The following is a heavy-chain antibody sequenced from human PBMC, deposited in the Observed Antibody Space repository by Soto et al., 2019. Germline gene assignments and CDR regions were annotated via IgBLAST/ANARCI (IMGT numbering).Heavy chain of an antibody. D-gene: IGHD3-10*02. J-gene: IGHJ4*02. CDR2: IYSNEIT. CDR3: ASVTYVGGTVY. Sequence: QVQLQESGPGLVKPSETLSLTCTVSGVSISSFYWSWIRQPAGKGLEWIGRIYSNEITNYNPSLKSRVTMSLDTSKNQFSLTLKSVTAADTAVYYCASVTYVGGTVYWGQGTLVTVSS. V-gene: IGHV4-4*07. CDR1: GVSISSFY.